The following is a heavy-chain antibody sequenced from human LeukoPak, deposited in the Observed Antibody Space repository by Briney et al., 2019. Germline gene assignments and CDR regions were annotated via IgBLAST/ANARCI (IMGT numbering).Heavy chain of an antibody. CDR3: ARVGVEMEDY. V-gene: IGHV3-7*03. Sequence: GGSLRLSCAASGFTFSSYSMSWVRQAPGKGLEWVAHIKQDESEKYYVDSVKGRFTISRDNAQNSLYLQMNSLRAEDTAVYYCARVGVEMEDYWGQGTLVTVSS. CDR1: GFTFSSYS. J-gene: IGHJ4*02. CDR2: IKQDESEK. D-gene: IGHD5-24*01.